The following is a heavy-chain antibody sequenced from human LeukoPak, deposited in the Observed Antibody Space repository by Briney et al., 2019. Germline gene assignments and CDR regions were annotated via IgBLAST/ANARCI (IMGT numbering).Heavy chain of an antibody. CDR2: IWYDGSNK. V-gene: IGHV3-33*01. D-gene: IGHD3-10*01. CDR1: GFTFSSYG. Sequence: PGRSLRLSCAASGFTFSSYGMHWVRQAPGKGLEWVAVIWYDGSNKYYADSVKGRFTVYRDNAKNSLYLQINSLRAEDTAVYYCARDPTYYYGSGTYSHYYGMDVWGQGTTVTVSS. J-gene: IGHJ6*02. CDR3: ARDPTYYYGSGTYSHYYGMDV.